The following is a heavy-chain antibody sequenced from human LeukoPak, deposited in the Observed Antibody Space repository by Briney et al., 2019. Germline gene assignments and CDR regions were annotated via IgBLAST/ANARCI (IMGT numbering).Heavy chain of an antibody. CDR1: GGSISSGSYY. J-gene: IGHJ4*02. D-gene: IGHD2-15*01. V-gene: IGHV4-61*02. CDR3: ARAGSGLDY. Sequence: PSETLSLTCTVSGGSISSGSYYWSWIRQPAGKGLEWIGRIYTSGSTNYNPSLKSRVTTSVDTSKNQFSLKLSSVTAADTAVYYCARAGSGLDYWGQGTLVTVSS. CDR2: IYTSGST.